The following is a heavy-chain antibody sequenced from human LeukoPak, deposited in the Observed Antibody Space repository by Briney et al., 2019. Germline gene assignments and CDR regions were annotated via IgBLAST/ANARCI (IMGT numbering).Heavy chain of an antibody. CDR1: GDSISGYY. CDR3: ARGGSYGSR. CDR2: VYYSGTT. J-gene: IGHJ4*02. D-gene: IGHD5-18*01. V-gene: IGHV4-59*01. Sequence: SETLSLTCTVYGDSISGYYWSWIRQPPGKGLEWIGNVYYSGTTNYNPSLKSRVTISVDTSKNQFSLKLTSVTAADTAVYYCARGGSYGSRWGQGTLVTVSP.